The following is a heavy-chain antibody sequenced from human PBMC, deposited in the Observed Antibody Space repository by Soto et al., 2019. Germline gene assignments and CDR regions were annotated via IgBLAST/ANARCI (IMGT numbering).Heavy chain of an antibody. J-gene: IGHJ6*02. V-gene: IGHV4-34*02. CDR2: VNQSGNS. Sequence: QVQLQQWGTGLLKPSETLSVTCALYGGSFIEYYWNWVRQTPGQGLEWIGEVNQSGNSNYNSSLKIRVSMSVDASKKQFSLRLTSVTAANTRIYYCARARGRAESAPSGMDLWDQGTTVIVSS. D-gene: IGHD5-12*01. CDR1: GGSFIEYY. CDR3: ARARGRAESAPSGMDL.